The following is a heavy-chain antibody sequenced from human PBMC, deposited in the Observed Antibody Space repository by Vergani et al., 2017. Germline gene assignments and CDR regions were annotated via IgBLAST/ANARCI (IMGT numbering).Heavy chain of an antibody. CDR3: ARVRLSSSSLDY. CDR2: IDPSDSYT. CDR1: GYSFTSYW. Sequence: EVQLVQSGAEVKKPGASLKISCKGSGYSFTSYWISWVRQMPGKGLEWMGRIDPSDSYTNYSPSFQGHVTISADKSISTAYLQWSSLKASDTAMYYCARVRLSSSSLDYWGQGTLVTVSS. V-gene: IGHV5-10-1*01. D-gene: IGHD6-6*01. J-gene: IGHJ4*02.